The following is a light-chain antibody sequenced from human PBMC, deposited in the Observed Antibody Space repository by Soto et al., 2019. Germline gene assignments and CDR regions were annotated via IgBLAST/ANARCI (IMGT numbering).Light chain of an antibody. CDR1: SSDVGGYNY. CDR3: SLYTSSSTYV. J-gene: IGLJ1*01. V-gene: IGLV2-14*01. CDR2: DVS. Sequence: QSALTQPASVSGSPGQSITISCTGTSSDVGGYNYVSWYQQRPGQAPKLMIYDVSNRPSGFSNRFSGSKSGNTASLTISGLEAEDEADYYCSLYTSSSTYVFGAGTKLTVL.